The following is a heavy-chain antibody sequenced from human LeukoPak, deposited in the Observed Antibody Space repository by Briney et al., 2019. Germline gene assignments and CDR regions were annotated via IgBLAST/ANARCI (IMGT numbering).Heavy chain of an antibody. CDR1: GFTFSSYW. Sequence: GGSLRLSCAASGFTFSSYWMSWVRQAPGKGLEWVANIKQDGSEKYYVDSVKGRFTISRDNAKNSLYLQMNSLRAEDTAVYYCARGGYSSGWYDYFDYWGQGTLVTVSS. CDR3: ARGGYSSGWYDYFDY. J-gene: IGHJ4*02. CDR2: IKQDGSEK. D-gene: IGHD6-19*01. V-gene: IGHV3-7*01.